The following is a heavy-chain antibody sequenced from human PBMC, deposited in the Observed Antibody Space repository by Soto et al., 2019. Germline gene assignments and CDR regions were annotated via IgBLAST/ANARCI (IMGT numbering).Heavy chain of an antibody. V-gene: IGHV1-8*01. Sequence: QVQLVQSGAEVKKPGASVKVSCKASGYTFATYDINWVRQAPGQGREWMGWMNPNSGSAGYALKFQGRVTMTRNTSILTAFMELSSLRSEDTAVYYCARGPRCRGTSCPNWFDPWGQGTLVTVSS. CDR2: MNPNSGSA. D-gene: IGHD2-2*01. J-gene: IGHJ5*02. CDR3: ARGPRCRGTSCPNWFDP. CDR1: GYTFATYD.